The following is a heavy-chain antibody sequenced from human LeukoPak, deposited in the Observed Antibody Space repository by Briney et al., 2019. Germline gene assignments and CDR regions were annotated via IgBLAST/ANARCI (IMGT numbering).Heavy chain of an antibody. V-gene: IGHV4-34*01. D-gene: IGHD3-3*01. J-gene: IGHJ1*01. CDR3: ARRSAYSYFQH. Sequence: SETLSLTCAVYGGSFSGYYWSWIRQPPGKGLEWIGEINHSGSTNYNPSLKSRVTISVDTSKNQFSLKLSSVTAADTAVFYCARRSAYSYFQHWGQGTLVTVSS. CDR2: INHSGST. CDR1: GGSFSGYY.